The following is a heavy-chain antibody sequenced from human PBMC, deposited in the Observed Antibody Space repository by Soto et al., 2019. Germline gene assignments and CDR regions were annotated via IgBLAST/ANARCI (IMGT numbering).Heavy chain of an antibody. Sequence: GGSLRLSCAASGFTFSSYGMHWVRQAPGKGLEWVAVISYDGSNKYYADSVKGRFTISRDNSKNTLYLQMNSLRAEDTAVYYCAKGNSRTEYTFDYWGQGTLVTVSS. CDR2: ISYDGSNK. CDR1: GFTFSSYG. J-gene: IGHJ4*02. CDR3: AKGNSRTEYTFDY. D-gene: IGHD2-21*02. V-gene: IGHV3-30*18.